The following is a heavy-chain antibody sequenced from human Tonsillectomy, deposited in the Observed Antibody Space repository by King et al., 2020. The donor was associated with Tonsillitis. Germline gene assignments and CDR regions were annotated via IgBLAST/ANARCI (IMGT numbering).Heavy chain of an antibody. D-gene: IGHD2-2*01. CDR2: IYYSGST. CDR1: GGSISSGGYS. V-gene: IGHV4-30-4*07. J-gene: IGHJ5*02. CDR3: ARVHDVVVPAAMLDP. Sequence: QLQESGPGLVKPSQTLSLTCAVSGGSISSGGYSWSWIRQPPGKGLEWIGYIYYSGSTYYNPSLKSRVTISVDTSKNQLSLKLSSVTAADTAVYYCARVHDVVVPAAMLDPWGQGTLVTVSS.